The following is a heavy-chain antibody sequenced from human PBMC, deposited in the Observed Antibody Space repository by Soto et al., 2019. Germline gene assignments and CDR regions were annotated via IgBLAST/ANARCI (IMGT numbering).Heavy chain of an antibody. V-gene: IGHV5-51*01. CDR1: GYSFTSYW. Sequence: GEYLKISCKASGYSFTSYWIGWVRQLPGKGLEWMGIIYPGDSDTRYSPSFQGQVTMSTDKSISTAYLPWSSLKASDTAMYYWARVRSYYYDRSGYYYFDYWGQGTLVTVSS. J-gene: IGHJ4*02. CDR2: IYPGDSDT. D-gene: IGHD3-22*01. CDR3: ARVRSYYYDRSGYYYFDY.